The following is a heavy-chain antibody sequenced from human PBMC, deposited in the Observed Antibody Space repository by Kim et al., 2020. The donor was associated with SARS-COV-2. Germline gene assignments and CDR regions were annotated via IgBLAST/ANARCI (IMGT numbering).Heavy chain of an antibody. V-gene: IGHV3-30-3*01. J-gene: IGHJ4*02. D-gene: IGHD2-21*01. CDR1: GFTFSSYA. CDR3: ARGQHLF. Sequence: GGSLRLSCAASGFTFSSYAMHWVRQAPGKGLAWVAVISHDGNNKNYADSVKGRFTISRDTSKMTLNLQMDSLRVEDTAMYYCARGQHLFWGQGTLAT. CDR2: ISHDGNNK.